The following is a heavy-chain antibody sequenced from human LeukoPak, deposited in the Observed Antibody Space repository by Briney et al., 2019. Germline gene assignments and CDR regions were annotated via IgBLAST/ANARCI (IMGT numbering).Heavy chain of an antibody. CDR1: GYTFTGYG. V-gene: IGHV1-18*01. J-gene: IGHJ3*02. CDR2: ISAYNGNT. D-gene: IGHD3-10*01. Sequence: GASVKVSCKASGYTFTGYGISWVRQAPGQGLEWMGWISAYNGNTNYAQKLQGRVTMTTDTSTSTAYMELRSLRSDDTAVYYCARVLLWFGEPHAFDIWGQGTMVTVSS. CDR3: ARVLLWFGEPHAFDI.